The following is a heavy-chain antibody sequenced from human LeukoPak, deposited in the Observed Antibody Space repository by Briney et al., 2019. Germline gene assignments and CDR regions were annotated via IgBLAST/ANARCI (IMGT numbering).Heavy chain of an antibody. D-gene: IGHD6-19*01. V-gene: IGHV1-18*01. CDR3: ARAEYSSGWPTLDAFDI. Sequence: ASVKVSCKASGYTFTSYGISWVRQAPGQGLEWMGWISAYNGNTNYAQKLQGRVTMTTDTSTSTAYMELRSLRSDDTAVYYCARAEYSSGWPTLDAFDIWGQGTMVTVSS. CDR2: ISAYNGNT. CDR1: GYTFTSYG. J-gene: IGHJ3*02.